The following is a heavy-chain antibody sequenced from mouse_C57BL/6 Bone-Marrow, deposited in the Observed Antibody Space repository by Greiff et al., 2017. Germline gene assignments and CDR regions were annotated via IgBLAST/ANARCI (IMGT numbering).Heavy chain of an antibody. J-gene: IGHJ3*01. D-gene: IGHD1-1*01. V-gene: IGHV1-59*01. CDR3: ARRRYYGAAWFAY. CDR1: GYTFTSYW. Sequence: VQLQQPGAELVRPGTSVKLSCKASGYTFTSYWMHWVKQRPGQGLERIGVIDPSDSYTNYNQKFKGKATLTVDKSSSTAYMQLSSLTSEDSAVYFCARRRYYGAAWFAYWGQGTLVTVSA. CDR2: IDPSDSYT.